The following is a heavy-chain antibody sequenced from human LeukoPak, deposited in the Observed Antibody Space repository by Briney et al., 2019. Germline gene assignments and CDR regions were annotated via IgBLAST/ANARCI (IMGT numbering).Heavy chain of an antibody. V-gene: IGHV1-69*04. Sequence: ASVKVSCKASGGTFSSYAISWVRQAPGQGLEWMGRIIPILGIANYAQKFQGRVTITADKSTTTAYMELSSLRSEDTAVYYCARWMIVVGGDAFDIWGQGTMVTVSS. CDR2: IIPILGIA. CDR3: ARWMIVVGGDAFDI. CDR1: GGTFSSYA. D-gene: IGHD3-22*01. J-gene: IGHJ3*02.